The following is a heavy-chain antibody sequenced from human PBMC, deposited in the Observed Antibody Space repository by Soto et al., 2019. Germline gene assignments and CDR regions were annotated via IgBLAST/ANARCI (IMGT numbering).Heavy chain of an antibody. CDR2: ISSSSSYI. CDR3: ARYCSSTSCYPYYYYGMDV. Sequence: GGSLRLSCAASGFTFSSYSMNWVRQAPGKGLEWVSSISSSSSYIYYADSVKGRFTISRDNAKNSLYLQMNSLRAEDTAVYYCARYCSSTSCYPYYYYGMDVWGQGTTVTVPS. CDR1: GFTFSSYS. V-gene: IGHV3-21*01. D-gene: IGHD2-2*01. J-gene: IGHJ6*02.